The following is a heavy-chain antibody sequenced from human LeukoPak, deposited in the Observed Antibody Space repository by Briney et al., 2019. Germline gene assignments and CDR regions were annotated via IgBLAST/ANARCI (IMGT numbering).Heavy chain of an antibody. CDR1: GFTFSSYE. D-gene: IGHD3-10*01. CDR3: ARGPYASGSYGRRGWVHYMDV. J-gene: IGHJ6*03. Sequence: GGALRLSCAASGFTFSSYEMNWVRQAPGKGLEWVSYISSSGSTIYYADSVKGRFTISRDNAKNSLYLQMNSLRAEDTAVYYCARGPYASGSYGRRGWVHYMDVWGKGTTVTVSS. V-gene: IGHV3-48*03. CDR2: ISSSGSTI.